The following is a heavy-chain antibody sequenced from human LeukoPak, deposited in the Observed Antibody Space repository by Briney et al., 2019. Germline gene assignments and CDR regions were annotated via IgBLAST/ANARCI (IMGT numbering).Heavy chain of an antibody. CDR1: GFTIRTNY. CDR2: IYSGGNT. V-gene: IGHV3-53*01. J-gene: IGHJ5*02. CDR3: ARDAGYSSGWYGPYNWFDP. Sequence: GGSLRLSCVASGFTIRTNYMSWVRQAPGKGLEWVSVIYSGGNTYYADSVKGRFTFSKDNSKNTLYLQMTNLRVEDTAVYYCARDAGYSSGWYGPYNWFDPWGQGTLVTVSS. D-gene: IGHD6-19*01.